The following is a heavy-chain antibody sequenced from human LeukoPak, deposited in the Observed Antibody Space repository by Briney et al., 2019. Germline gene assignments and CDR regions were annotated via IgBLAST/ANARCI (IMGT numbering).Heavy chain of an antibody. V-gene: IGHV1-69*04. CDR2: IVPLLGVP. CDR1: GGTFGSYA. CDR3: ARGDSVLQY. Sequence: SVKVSCKPSGGTFGSYAVNWVRQAPGQGLEWVGKIVPLLGVPKYAQKFQERVTITADKSTSTAYMELSSLTSYDTAVYYCARGDSVLQYWGPGTLVTVSS. D-gene: IGHD3-10*02. J-gene: IGHJ4*02.